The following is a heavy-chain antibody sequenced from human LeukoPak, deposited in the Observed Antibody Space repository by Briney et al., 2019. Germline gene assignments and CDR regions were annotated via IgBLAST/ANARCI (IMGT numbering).Heavy chain of an antibody. D-gene: IGHD2-21*02. Sequence: GGSLRLPCAASGFTLNSYVMNLVRQAPGKGLEWVSSISSSSRDIYYADAVKGRSTISRDNAKNSLYLQVNNLRAEDTAVYYCARGARCGGDCSSWFDPWGQGTPVTVSS. J-gene: IGHJ5*02. CDR1: GFTLNSYV. CDR3: ARGARCGGDCSSWFDP. CDR2: ISSSSRDI. V-gene: IGHV3-21*01.